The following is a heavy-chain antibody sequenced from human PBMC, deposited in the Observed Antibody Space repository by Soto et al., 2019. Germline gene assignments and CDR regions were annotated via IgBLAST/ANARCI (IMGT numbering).Heavy chain of an antibody. Sequence: SETLSLTCAVSGASISSSNWWNWVRQPPGKGLEWIGEIYHSGSTNYNPSLKSRVTISVDKSKNQFSLNLSSVTAADTAIYYCARVLCSITGCYSMSIDYWGQGTLVTVS. CDR2: IYHSGST. V-gene: IGHV4-4*02. D-gene: IGHD2-2*02. CDR3: ARVLCSITGCYSMSIDY. J-gene: IGHJ4*01. CDR1: GASISSSNW.